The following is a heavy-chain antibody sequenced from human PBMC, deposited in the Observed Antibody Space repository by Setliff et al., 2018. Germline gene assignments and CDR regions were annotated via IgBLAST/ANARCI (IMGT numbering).Heavy chain of an antibody. CDR1: GFNFRTYW. Sequence: PGGSLRLSCAATGFNFRTYWMHWVRQGPGKGPEWVARTNSDGSTASYADSVKGRFTISRDNARNTVYLQMNRLRGEDTAVYFCARDYDGRYFDPWGQGTLVAVSS. V-gene: IGHV3-74*01. D-gene: IGHD6-19*01. J-gene: IGHJ5*02. CDR3: ARDYDGRYFDP. CDR2: TNSDGSTA.